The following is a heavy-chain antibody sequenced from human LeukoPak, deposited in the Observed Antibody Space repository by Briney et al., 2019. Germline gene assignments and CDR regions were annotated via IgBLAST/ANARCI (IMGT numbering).Heavy chain of an antibody. D-gene: IGHD5-18*01. CDR3: ARALDTAMAAYGMDV. J-gene: IGHJ6*02. Sequence: GASVKVSCKASGGTFSSYAISWVRQAPGQGLEWMGIINPSGGSTSYAQKFQGRVTMTRDTSMSTVYMELSSLRSEDTAVYYCARALDTAMAAYGMDVWGQGTTVTVSS. V-gene: IGHV1-46*01. CDR2: INPSGGST. CDR1: GGTFSSYA.